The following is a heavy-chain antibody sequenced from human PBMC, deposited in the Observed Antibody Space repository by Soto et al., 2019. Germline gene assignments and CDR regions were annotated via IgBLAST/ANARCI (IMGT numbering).Heavy chain of an antibody. Sequence: EVQLLESGGGLVHPGGSLRLSCVASGFKFSSYALTWVRQAPGKGLEWVSVISVSGANTYYADSVKGRFTMSRVNSTNPLYLPMNSLRAEDTAIYYCGKASTYPLDGVDVWGQGTTVTVSS. CDR2: ISVSGANT. V-gene: IGHV3-23*01. CDR1: GFKFSSYA. J-gene: IGHJ6*02. CDR3: GKASTYPLDGVDV. D-gene: IGHD3-16*01.